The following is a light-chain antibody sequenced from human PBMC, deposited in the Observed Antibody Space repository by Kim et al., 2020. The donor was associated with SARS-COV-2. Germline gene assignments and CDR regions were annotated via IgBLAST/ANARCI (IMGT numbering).Light chain of an antibody. CDR3: QKYNSAPWT. Sequence: SVGDRVSITCRASQDIANSLAWYQQKPGKVPKVLIYAASTLQSGVPSRFRGGGSGTEFTLTIGSLQTEDVATYYCQKYNSAPWTFGPGTKVDIK. CDR2: AAS. J-gene: IGKJ1*01. CDR1: QDIANS. V-gene: IGKV1-27*01.